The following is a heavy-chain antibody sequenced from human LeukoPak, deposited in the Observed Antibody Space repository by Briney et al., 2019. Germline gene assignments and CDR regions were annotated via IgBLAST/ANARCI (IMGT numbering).Heavy chain of an antibody. J-gene: IGHJ4*02. CDR2: IYYSGST. CDR1: GGSISSGGYY. D-gene: IGHD3-10*01. Sequence: PSETLSLTCTVSGGSISSGGYYWNWIRQYPGKDPEWVGYIYYSGSTYYNPSLQSRVTISLDTSNNQFSLKLSSVTAADTAVYYCVRCHGSGTTPLNWGQGTLVTVSS. V-gene: IGHV4-31*03. CDR3: VRCHGSGTTPLN.